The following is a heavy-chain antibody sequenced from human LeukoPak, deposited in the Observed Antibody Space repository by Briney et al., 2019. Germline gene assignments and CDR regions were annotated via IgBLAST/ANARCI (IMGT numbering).Heavy chain of an antibody. D-gene: IGHD3-9*01. J-gene: IGHJ4*02. CDR3: ARTYYDILIGLYYFDY. CDR1: GGSFSGHY. CDR2: IYYSGST. Sequence: SEALSLTCAVYGGSFSGHYWTWIRQSPGKGLEWIGYIYYSGSTYYNPSLKSRVTISVDTSKNQFSLKLSSVTAADTAVYYCARTYYDILIGLYYFDYWGQGTLVTVSS. V-gene: IGHV4-34*09.